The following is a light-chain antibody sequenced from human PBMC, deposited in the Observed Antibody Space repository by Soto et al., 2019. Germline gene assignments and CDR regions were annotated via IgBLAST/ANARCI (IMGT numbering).Light chain of an antibody. V-gene: IGLV2-23*02. J-gene: IGLJ2*01. Sequence: QSALTQPASVSGSPGQSITISCTGTSSDVAFYNHVSWYQQHPGKAPKLLIYEVNNRPSGVSHRFSGSKSGNTASLTISGLQAEDEADYACCSYAASNTLIFGGGTKLTVL. CDR2: EVN. CDR1: SSDVAFYNH. CDR3: CSYAASNTLI.